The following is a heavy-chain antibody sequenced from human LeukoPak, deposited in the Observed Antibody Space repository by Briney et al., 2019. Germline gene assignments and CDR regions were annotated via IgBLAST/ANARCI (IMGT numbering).Heavy chain of an antibody. D-gene: IGHD5-18*01. CDR1: GYTFTSYA. V-gene: IGHV1-3*01. CDR3: AGGPNLGYSYGYTSGYYYGMDV. Sequence: ASVKVSCKASGYTFTSYAMHWVRQAPGQRLEWMGWINAGNGNTKYSQKFQGRVTITRDTSASTAYMELSSLRSEDTAVYYCAGGPNLGYSYGYTSGYYYGMDVWGQGTTVTVSS. CDR2: INAGNGNT. J-gene: IGHJ6*02.